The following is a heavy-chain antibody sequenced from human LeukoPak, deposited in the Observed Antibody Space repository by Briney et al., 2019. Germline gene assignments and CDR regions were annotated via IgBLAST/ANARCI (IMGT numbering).Heavy chain of an antibody. V-gene: IGHV3-23*01. J-gene: IGHJ4*02. CDR1: GFTVSTND. CDR3: AKDPYSASYCGGDCLPYYFDY. D-gene: IGHD2-21*02. Sequence: GGSLRLSCAASGFTVSTNDMTWVRQAPGKGLEWVSAISGSGGSTYYADSVKGRFTISRDNSKNTLYLQMDSLRAEGTAVYYCAKDPYSASYCGGDCLPYYFDYWGQGTLVTVSS. CDR2: ISGSGGST.